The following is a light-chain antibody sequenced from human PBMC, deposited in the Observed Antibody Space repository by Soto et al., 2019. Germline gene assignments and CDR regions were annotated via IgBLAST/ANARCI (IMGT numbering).Light chain of an antibody. CDR2: GDN. CDR3: QYYDNSLSHVV. Sequence: QSVLTQPPSVSGAPGQRVTIPCTGSSSNIGSYYDVHWYQQLPGTVPKLLIYGDNNRPSGVPDRCSGSKSGTSASLAITGLQDEDEAAYSCQYYDNSLSHVVFGGGTQLTVL. V-gene: IGLV1-40*01. J-gene: IGLJ2*01. CDR1: SSNIGSYYD.